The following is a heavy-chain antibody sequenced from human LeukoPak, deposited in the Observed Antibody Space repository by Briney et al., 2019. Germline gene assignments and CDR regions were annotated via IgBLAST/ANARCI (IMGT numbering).Heavy chain of an antibody. CDR1: GYTFTGYY. Sequence: ASVKVSCKASGYTFTGYYMHWVRQAPGQGLEWMGWINPNSGGTNYAQKFQGRVTMTRDTSISTAYMELSRLRSDDTAVYYCARGVTPYYYYYMDVWGEGTTVTVSS. V-gene: IGHV1-2*02. CDR2: INPNSGGT. J-gene: IGHJ6*03. D-gene: IGHD2-21*02. CDR3: ARGVTPYYYYYMDV.